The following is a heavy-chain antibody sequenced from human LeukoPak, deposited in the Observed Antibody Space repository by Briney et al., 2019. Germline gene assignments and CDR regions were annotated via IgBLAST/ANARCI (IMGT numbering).Heavy chain of an antibody. V-gene: IGHV4-34*01. D-gene: IGHD6-13*01. CDR2: INHSGST. CDR1: GGSFSGYY. CDR3: ARDGKLVPLSY. Sequence: PSETLSLTCAVYGGSFSGYYWSWIRQPPGKGLEWIGEINHSGSTNYNPSLKSRVTISVDTSKNQFSLKLSSVTAADTAVYYCARDGKLVPLSYWGQGTLVTVSS. J-gene: IGHJ4*02.